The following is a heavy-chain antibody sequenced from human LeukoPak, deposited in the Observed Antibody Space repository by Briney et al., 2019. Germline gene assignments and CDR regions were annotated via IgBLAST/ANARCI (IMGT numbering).Heavy chain of an antibody. CDR3: ARTKYGDYADY. V-gene: IGHV4-59*01. Sequence: SETLSLTCTVSGGSISSYYWSWIRQPPGKGLEWIGYIYYSGSTNYNPSLKSRVTISADTSKNQFSLKLSSVTAADTAVYYCARTKYGDYADYWGQGTLVTVSS. CDR1: GGSISSYY. D-gene: IGHD4-17*01. CDR2: IYYSGST. J-gene: IGHJ4*02.